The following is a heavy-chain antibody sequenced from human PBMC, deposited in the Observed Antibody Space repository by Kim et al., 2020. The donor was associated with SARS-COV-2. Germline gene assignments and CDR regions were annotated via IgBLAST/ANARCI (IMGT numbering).Heavy chain of an antibody. J-gene: IGHJ6*03. D-gene: IGHD5-12*01. CDR3: VRGWLEDYYYYDLDV. CDR2: INSDGRRT. CDR1: EFTFSNYW. V-gene: IGHV3-74*03. Sequence: GGSLRLSCAASEFTFSNYWMHWVRQSPGKGLEWVSGINSDGRRTTHADSVRGRFTISRDNAKNTLFLQMNSLRVEDTAVYYCVRGWLEDYYYYDLDVWGKGATLTVS.